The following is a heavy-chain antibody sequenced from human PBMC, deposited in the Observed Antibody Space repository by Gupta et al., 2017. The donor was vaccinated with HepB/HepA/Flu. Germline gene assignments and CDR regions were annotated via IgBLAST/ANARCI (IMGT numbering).Heavy chain of an antibody. J-gene: IGHJ5*02. Sequence: ESGGGLVQPGRSLRLSCAASGFTFDDYAMHWVRQAPGKGLEWVSGISWNSGSIGYADSVKGRFTISRDNAKNSLYLQMNSLRAEETALDYCAKDIEPDYGAGHNWFDPGGQGTMVTVYS. V-gene: IGHV3-9*01. CDR1: GFTFDDYA. CDR2: ISWNSGSI. CDR3: AKDIEPDYGAGHNWFDP. D-gene: IGHD3-10*01.